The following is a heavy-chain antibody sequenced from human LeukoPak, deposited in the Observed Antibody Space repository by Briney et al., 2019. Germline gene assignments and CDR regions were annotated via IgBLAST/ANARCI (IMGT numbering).Heavy chain of an antibody. J-gene: IGHJ3*02. CDR3: ARAHYTYYDFGSGAFDI. V-gene: IGHV3-23*01. D-gene: IGHD3-3*01. CDR2: ISGSAGRT. Sequence: WWSLRLSCAASGFTFSSYVRSEVRQAPGRGGEGVSGISGSAGRTYYADSVNGGLTISRDNSKNTLYLQMTSLRADDTAVYYCARAHYTYYDFGSGAFDIWGQRTMVTVSS. CDR1: GFTFSSYV.